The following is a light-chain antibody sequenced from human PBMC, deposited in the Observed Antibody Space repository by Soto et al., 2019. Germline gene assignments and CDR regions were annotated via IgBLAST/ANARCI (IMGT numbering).Light chain of an antibody. V-gene: IGKV1-5*03. Sequence: DIQMTQSPSTLSASVRDRVTITCRASQSISSWLAWYQQKPGKAPKLLMYKASDLESGVPSRFSGSGSGTEFTLTISSLQSDDFATYYCQQYNSYPYTFGQGTRLEIK. CDR1: QSISSW. CDR2: KAS. CDR3: QQYNSYPYT. J-gene: IGKJ5*01.